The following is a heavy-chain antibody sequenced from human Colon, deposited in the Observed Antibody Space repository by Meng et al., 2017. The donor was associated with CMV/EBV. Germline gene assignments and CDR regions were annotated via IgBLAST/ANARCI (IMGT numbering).Heavy chain of an antibody. CDR1: NGSISRSTYY. Sequence: SETLSLTCPVSNGSISRSTYYWGWIRQPPGKGLEWIGSVYYGGSTYYNPSLRSRVTTSVDTSKNQFFLKLSSVTAADTALYYCARHYTFMGSGAFDIWGQGTVVTVSS. V-gene: IGHV4-39*07. J-gene: IGHJ3*02. CDR3: ARHYTFMGSGAFDI. CDR2: VYYGGST. D-gene: IGHD5-18*01.